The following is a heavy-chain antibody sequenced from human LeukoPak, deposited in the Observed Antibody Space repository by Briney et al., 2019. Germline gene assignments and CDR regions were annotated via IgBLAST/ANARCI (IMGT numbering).Heavy chain of an antibody. CDR3: ARVGRSGSPRWGQDY. Sequence: SSETLSLTCTVSGGSISSGGYYWSWIRQHPGKGLEWIGYIYYSGSTYYNPSLKSRVTISVDTSKNQFSLKLSSVTAADTAVYYCARVGRSGSPRWGQDYWGQGTLVTVSS. CDR2: IYYSGST. V-gene: IGHV4-31*03. J-gene: IGHJ4*02. D-gene: IGHD3-10*01. CDR1: GGSISSGGYY.